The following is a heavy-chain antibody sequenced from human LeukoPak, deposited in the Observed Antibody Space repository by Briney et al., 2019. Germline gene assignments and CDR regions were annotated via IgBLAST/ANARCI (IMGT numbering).Heavy chain of an antibody. CDR1: GFTFSNYW. J-gene: IGHJ4*02. CDR2: IKEDGSEK. V-gene: IGHV3-7*01. CDR3: ARDLGDY. D-gene: IGHD7-27*01. Sequence: GGSLRLSCAVSGFTFSNYWMSWVRQAPGKGLEWVANIKEDGSEKYYVDSVKGRFTISRDNAKNSLFLQMNSLRAEDTAVYYCARDLGDYWGQGNLVTVSS.